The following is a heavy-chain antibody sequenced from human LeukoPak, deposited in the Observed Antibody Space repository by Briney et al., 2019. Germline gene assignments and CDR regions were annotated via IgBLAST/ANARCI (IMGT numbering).Heavy chain of an antibody. CDR1: GGSISSSSYY. D-gene: IGHD5-18*01. CDR2: IYYSGST. Sequence: SETLSLTCTVSGGSISSSSYYWGWIRQPPGKGLEWIGSIYYSGSTYYNPSLKSRVTISVDTSKNQFSLKLSSVTAADTAVYYCARDPGTRTEIDKRNTAMGDYWGQGTLVTVSS. V-gene: IGHV4-39*07. J-gene: IGHJ4*02. CDR3: ARDPGTRTEIDKRNTAMGDY.